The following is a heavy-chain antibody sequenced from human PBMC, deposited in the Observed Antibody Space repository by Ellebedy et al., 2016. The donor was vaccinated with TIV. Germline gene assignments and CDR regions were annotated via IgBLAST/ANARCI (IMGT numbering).Heavy chain of an antibody. Sequence: PGGSLRLSCAASGFSFRNYWMSWVRQAPGKGLEWVANIYQDGSEQYYVDSVKGRFTISRDNAKNSVYLQMNSLRAEDTAVYYCARRGSFGDYAVQVNSWFDSWGQGTLVTVSS. J-gene: IGHJ5*01. CDR3: ARRGSFGDYAVQVNSWFDS. CDR1: GFSFRNYW. CDR2: IYQDGSEQ. V-gene: IGHV3-7*01. D-gene: IGHD4-17*01.